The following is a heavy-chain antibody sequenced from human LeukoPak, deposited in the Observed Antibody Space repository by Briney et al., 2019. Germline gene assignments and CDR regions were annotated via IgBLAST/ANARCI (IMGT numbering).Heavy chain of an antibody. CDR2: ISGVGDST. J-gene: IGHJ6*01. CDR1: GFMFRNFA. D-gene: IGHD2/OR15-2a*01. CDR3: ARDHTGQSWTYFLHGMDV. Sequence: SGGSLRLSCSASGFMFRNFAMSWVRQAPGKGLEWVSSISGVGDSTYYADSVKGRFTISRDNSKNILFVEINSLRVDDTAIYYCARDHTGQSWTYFLHGMDVWGQGTTVSV. V-gene: IGHV3-23*01.